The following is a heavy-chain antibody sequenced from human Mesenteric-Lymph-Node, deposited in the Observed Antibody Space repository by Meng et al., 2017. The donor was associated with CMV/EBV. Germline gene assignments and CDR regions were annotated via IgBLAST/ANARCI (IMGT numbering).Heavy chain of an antibody. CDR1: GASVSSNSAA. V-gene: IGHV6-1*01. Sequence: SETLSLTCAISGASVSSNSAAWNWIRQSPSRGREWLGRTYYRSKWYNDYAVSVKSRITINPDTSKNQFSLQLNSVTPEDTAVYYCARDPIIVVVPAAIPTYGMDVWGQGTTVTVSS. CDR2: TYYRSKWYN. J-gene: IGHJ6*02. D-gene: IGHD2-2*01. CDR3: ARDPIIVVVPAAIPTYGMDV.